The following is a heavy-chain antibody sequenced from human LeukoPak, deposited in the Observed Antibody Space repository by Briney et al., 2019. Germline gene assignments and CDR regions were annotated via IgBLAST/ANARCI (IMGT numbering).Heavy chain of an antibody. CDR1: GGSISSGGYY. CDR2: IYYGGST. D-gene: IGHD3-10*01. CDR3: ARGRITMVRGAPWYFDL. Sequence: SETLSLTCTVSGGSISSGGYYWSWIRQHPGKGLEWIGYIYYGGSTYYNPSLKSRVTISVDTSKNQFSLKLSSVTAADTAVYYCARGRITMVRGAPWYFDLWGRGTLVTVSS. J-gene: IGHJ2*01. V-gene: IGHV4-31*03.